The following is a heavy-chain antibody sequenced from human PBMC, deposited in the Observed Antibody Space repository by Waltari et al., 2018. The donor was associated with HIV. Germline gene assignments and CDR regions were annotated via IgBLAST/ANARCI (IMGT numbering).Heavy chain of an antibody. J-gene: IGHJ4*02. D-gene: IGHD3-16*02. CDR1: GYSFNTHG. V-gene: IGHV1-18*04. CDR3: AIGSWGEVSFGY. CDR2: ISGKEGRT. Sequence: QIQLLQSGAEVKKPGASVRVSCKASGYSFNTHGITWVRQAPGQGLEWIGWISGKEGRTKSAQNLQGRVTMTSDPSTSTVYMELRTLRSDDTAVYYCAIGSWGEVSFGYWGQGTLVTVSS.